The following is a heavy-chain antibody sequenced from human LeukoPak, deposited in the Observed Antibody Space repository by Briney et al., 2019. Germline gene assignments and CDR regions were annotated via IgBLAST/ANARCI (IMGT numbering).Heavy chain of an antibody. CDR2: INHSGST. J-gene: IGHJ4*02. CDR3: ARGLSGSYAY. D-gene: IGHD1-26*01. CDR1: GGSFSGYY. V-gene: IGHV4-34*01. Sequence: PSETLSLTCAVYGGSFSGYYWSWIRQPPGKGLEWIGEINHSGSTNYNPSLKSRVTMSVDTSKNQFSLKLSSVTAADTAVYYCARGLSGSYAYWGQGTLVTVSS.